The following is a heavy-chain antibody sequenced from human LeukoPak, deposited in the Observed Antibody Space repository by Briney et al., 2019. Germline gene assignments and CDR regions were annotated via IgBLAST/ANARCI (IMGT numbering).Heavy chain of an antibody. Sequence: GGSLRLSCVASGFNFRSHWMNWVRQAPGKGLEWVGRTRNKANSYTTEYAASVKGRFTISRDDSKNSLYLQMNSLKTEDTAVYYCARGLTDFGIDYWGQGTLVTVSS. CDR2: TRNKANSYTT. D-gene: IGHD3-3*01. CDR1: GFNFRSHW. V-gene: IGHV3-72*01. J-gene: IGHJ4*02. CDR3: ARGLTDFGIDY.